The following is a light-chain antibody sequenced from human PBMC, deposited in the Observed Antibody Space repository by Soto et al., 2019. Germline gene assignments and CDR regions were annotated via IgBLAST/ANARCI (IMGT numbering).Light chain of an antibody. CDR3: SSYTSSSTRGV. J-gene: IGLJ1*01. CDR2: DVS. CDR1: SSDVGGYNY. Sequence: QSALTRPASVSGSPGQSITISCTGTSSDVGGYNYVSWYQQHPGKAPKLMIYDVSNRPSGVSNRFSGSKSGNTASLTISGLQAEDEADYYCSSYTSSSTRGVFGTGTKLTVL. V-gene: IGLV2-14*01.